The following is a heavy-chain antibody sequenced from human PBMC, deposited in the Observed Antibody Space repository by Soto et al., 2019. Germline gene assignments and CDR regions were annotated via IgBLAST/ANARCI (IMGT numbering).Heavy chain of an antibody. D-gene: IGHD5-18*01. CDR1: GFTFSSYW. J-gene: IGHJ4*02. V-gene: IGHV3-7*03. CDR3: ARGYSIDY. CDR2: IKQSGSET. Sequence: GGSLRLSCAASGFTFSSYWMTWVRQAPGKGLEWVANIKQSGSETYYVDSVKGRFTISRDDAKNALYLQMNTLRAEDTAVYFCARGYSIDYWGPGTLVPVSS.